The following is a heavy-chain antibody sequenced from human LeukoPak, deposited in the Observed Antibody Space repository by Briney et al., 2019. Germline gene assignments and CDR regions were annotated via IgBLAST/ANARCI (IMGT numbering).Heavy chain of an antibody. D-gene: IGHD6-19*01. CDR3: AGASGWYSPDY. CDR2: IRGKGNSYAT. Sequence: PGGSLRLSCAASGFTLSDAATHWVRPAAGKRLEWVGHIRGKGNSYATAYAASVRGRFTISRDDSKNTAYLQMNSLKTEDTALYYCAGASGWYSPDYWGQGALVTVSS. CDR1: GFTLSDAA. J-gene: IGHJ4*02. V-gene: IGHV3-73*01.